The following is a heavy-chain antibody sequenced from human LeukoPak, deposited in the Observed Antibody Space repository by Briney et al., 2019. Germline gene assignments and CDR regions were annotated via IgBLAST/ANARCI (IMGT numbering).Heavy chain of an antibody. Sequence: PGGSLRLSCAASGFTFSSYAMHWVRQAPGKGLEYVSTISSNGGSTYYANSVKGRFTISRDNSKNTLYLQMGSLRAEDMAVYYCARDRGTLPGYSDYWGQGTLVTVSS. D-gene: IGHD1-7*01. CDR2: ISSNGGST. CDR3: ARDRGTLPGYSDY. CDR1: GFTFSSYA. J-gene: IGHJ4*02. V-gene: IGHV3-64*01.